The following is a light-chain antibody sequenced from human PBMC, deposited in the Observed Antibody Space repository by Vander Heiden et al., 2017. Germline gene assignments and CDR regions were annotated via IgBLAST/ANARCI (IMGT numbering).Light chain of an antibody. CDR3: VLYMGSGISV. Sequence: QTVLTQEPSFSVSPGGTVTLTCGLSSGSVSTNYYPSWYQQTPGQSPRTLIYSTNTRSSGVPDRFSGSILGNTAALTITGAQADDESDYYCVLYMGSGISVFGGGTKLTVL. J-gene: IGLJ2*01. CDR1: SGSVSTNYY. CDR2: STN. V-gene: IGLV8-61*01.